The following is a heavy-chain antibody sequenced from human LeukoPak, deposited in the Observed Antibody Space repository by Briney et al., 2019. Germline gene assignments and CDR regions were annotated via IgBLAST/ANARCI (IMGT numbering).Heavy chain of an antibody. V-gene: IGHV4-39*01. CDR3: ARIPTVTFFEY. D-gene: IGHD4-17*01. Sequence: SETLSLTCTVSGGSISSSSYYWGWLRQPPGKGLEWIGSIYYSGSTYYNPSLKSRVTISVDTSKNQFSLKLSSVTAADTAVYYCARIPTVTFFEYWGQGTLVTVSS. CDR2: IYYSGST. CDR1: GGSISSSSYY. J-gene: IGHJ4*02.